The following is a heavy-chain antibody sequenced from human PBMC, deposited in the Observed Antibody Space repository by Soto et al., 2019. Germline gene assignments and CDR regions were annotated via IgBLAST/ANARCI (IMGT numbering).Heavy chain of an antibody. J-gene: IGHJ4*02. CDR3: ARATRVDAHPRANSGYGFPYDY. Sequence: ASVKVSCKASGGTFSSYAISWVRQAPGQGLEWMGGIIPIFGTANYAQKFQGRVTITADESTSTAYMELSSLRSEDTAVYYCARATRVDAHPRANSGYGFPYDYWGQGTLVTVSS. CDR2: IIPIFGTA. V-gene: IGHV1-69*13. D-gene: IGHD5-12*01. CDR1: GGTFSSYA.